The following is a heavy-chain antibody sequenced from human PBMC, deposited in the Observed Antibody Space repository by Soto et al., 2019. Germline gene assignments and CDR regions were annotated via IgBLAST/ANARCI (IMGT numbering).Heavy chain of an antibody. D-gene: IGHD6-13*01. Sequence: GESLKISCKASGFSFTNYWIGWVRQMPGKGLEWMGIIYPGDPDTKYSPSFQGQVTISADKSTSTAYLQWSSLKASDTATYYCVHCISSSWFDYWGQGTLVTVSS. CDR2: IYPGDPDT. CDR3: VHCISSSWFDY. CDR1: GFSFTNYW. V-gene: IGHV5-51*01. J-gene: IGHJ4*02.